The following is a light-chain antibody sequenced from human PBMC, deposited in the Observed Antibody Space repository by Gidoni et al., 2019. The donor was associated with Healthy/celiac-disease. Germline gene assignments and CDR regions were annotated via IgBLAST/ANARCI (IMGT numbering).Light chain of an antibody. Sequence: DIQMTQSPSTLSASVGDRVTITFRASQSISSWLAWYQQKPGKAPKLLIYDASSLESGVPSRFSGSGSGTEFTLTISSLQPDDFATYYCQQYNSYSSFGQGTKLEIK. V-gene: IGKV1-5*01. CDR1: QSISSW. CDR3: QQYNSYSS. J-gene: IGKJ2*01. CDR2: DAS.